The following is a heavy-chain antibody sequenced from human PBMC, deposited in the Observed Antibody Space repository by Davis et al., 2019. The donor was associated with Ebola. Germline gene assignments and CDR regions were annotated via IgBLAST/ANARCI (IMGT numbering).Heavy chain of an antibody. Sequence: GESLKISCAASGFTFSSYSMNWVRQAPEKGLEWVSSISSSSSYIYYADSVKGRFTISRDNAKNSLYLQMNSLRAEDTAVYYCARAIAYYYYGMDVWGQGTTVTVSS. V-gene: IGHV3-21*01. J-gene: IGHJ6*02. CDR3: ARAIAYYYYGMDV. CDR1: GFTFSSYS. CDR2: ISSSSSYI.